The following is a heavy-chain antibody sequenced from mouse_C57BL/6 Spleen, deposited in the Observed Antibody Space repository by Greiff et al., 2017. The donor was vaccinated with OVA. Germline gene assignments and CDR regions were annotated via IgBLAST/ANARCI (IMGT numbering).Heavy chain of an antibody. CDR1: GFTFSSYG. J-gene: IGHJ4*01. CDR3: ARRATVAYAMDC. D-gene: IGHD3-1*01. CDR2: ISSGGSYT. V-gene: IGHV5-6*01. Sequence: EVQGVESGGDLVKPGGSLKLSCAASGFTFSSYGMSWVRQTPDKRLEWVATISSGGSYTYYPDSVKGRFTISRDNAKNTLYLQMSSLKSEDTAMYYCARRATVAYAMDCWGQGTSVTVSS.